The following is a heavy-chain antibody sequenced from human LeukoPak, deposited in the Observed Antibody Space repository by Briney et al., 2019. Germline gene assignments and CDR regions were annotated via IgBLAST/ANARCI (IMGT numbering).Heavy chain of an antibody. CDR2: IYSDNT. D-gene: IGHD4/OR15-4a*01. Sequence: GGSLRLSCAASGFTFSNAWMSWVRQAPGKGLEWVSFIYSDNTHYSDSVKGRFTISRDNSKNTLYLQMNSLRAEDTAVYYCARRAGAYSHPYDYWGQGTLVTVSS. V-gene: IGHV3-53*01. CDR1: GFTFSNAW. CDR3: ARRAGAYSHPYDY. J-gene: IGHJ4*02.